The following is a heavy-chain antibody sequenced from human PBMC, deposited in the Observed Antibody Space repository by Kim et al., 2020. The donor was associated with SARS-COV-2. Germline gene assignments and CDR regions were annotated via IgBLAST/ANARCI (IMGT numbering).Heavy chain of an antibody. CDR1: GGSISSSSYY. V-gene: IGHV4-39*01. Sequence: SETLSLTCTVSGGSISSSSYYWGWIRQPPGKGLEWIGSIYYSGSTYYNPSLKSRVTISVDTSKNQFSLKLSSVTAADTAVYYCATRRGVIVQFDPWGQGTLVTVSS. CDR2: IYYSGST. CDR3: ATRRGVIVQFDP. J-gene: IGHJ5*02. D-gene: IGHD3-16*02.